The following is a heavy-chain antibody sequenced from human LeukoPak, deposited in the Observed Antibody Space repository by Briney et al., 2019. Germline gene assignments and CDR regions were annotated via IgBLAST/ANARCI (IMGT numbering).Heavy chain of an antibody. D-gene: IGHD2-21*02. CDR3: ARTQDVTYYYYYMDV. CDR2: ISLYNGNT. V-gene: IGHV1-18*04. J-gene: IGHJ6*03. Sequence: ASVKVSCKASGYTFTGYYMHWVRQAPGQGLEWLGWISLYNGNTNFARKFQGRVTLTTDTSTSAAYMELRSLSSDDTAIYYCARTQDVTYYYYYMDVWGKGTTVTVSS. CDR1: GYTFTGYY.